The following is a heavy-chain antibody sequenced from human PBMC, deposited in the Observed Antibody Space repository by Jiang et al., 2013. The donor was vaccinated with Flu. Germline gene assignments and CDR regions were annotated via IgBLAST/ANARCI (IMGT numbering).Heavy chain of an antibody. CDR2: IIPILGIA. J-gene: IGHJ2*01. D-gene: IGHD3-3*01. CDR1: GGTFSSYA. CDR3: ARSAYDLSPPFDL. V-gene: IGHV1-69*04. Sequence: GAEVKKPGSSVKVSCKASGGTFSSYAISWVRQAPGQGLEWMGRIIPILGIANYAQKFQGRVTITADKSTSTAYMELSSLRSEDTAVYYCARSAYDLSPPFDLWGRGTLVTVSS.